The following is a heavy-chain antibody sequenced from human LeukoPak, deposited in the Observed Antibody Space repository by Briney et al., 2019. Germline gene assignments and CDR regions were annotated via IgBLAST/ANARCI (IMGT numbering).Heavy chain of an antibody. CDR2: ISTSGSTK. Sequence: GGSLRLSCAASGFTFSSYEMNWVRQAPGKGLEWLAYISTSGSTKHYADSVKGRFTISRDNAKNSLYLQMNGLRAEDTAVYYCARGVGTSSGYYFDYWGQGTPVTVSS. CDR1: GFTFSSYE. V-gene: IGHV3-48*03. J-gene: IGHJ4*02. CDR3: ARGVGTSSGYYFDY. D-gene: IGHD1-26*01.